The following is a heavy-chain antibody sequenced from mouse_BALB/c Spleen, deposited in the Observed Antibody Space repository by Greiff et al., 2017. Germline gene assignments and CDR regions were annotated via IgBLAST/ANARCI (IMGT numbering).Heavy chain of an antibody. CDR1: GYSITSDYA. CDR3: ARREYGNYIDY. V-gene: IGHV3-2*02. J-gene: IGHJ2*01. D-gene: IGHD2-10*02. Sequence: EVKLEESGPGLVKPSQSLSLTCTVTGYSITSDYAWNWIRQFPGNKLEWMGYISYSGSTSYNPSLKSRISITRDTSKNQFFLQLNSVTTEDTATYYCARREYGNYIDYWGQGTTLTVSS. CDR2: ISYSGST.